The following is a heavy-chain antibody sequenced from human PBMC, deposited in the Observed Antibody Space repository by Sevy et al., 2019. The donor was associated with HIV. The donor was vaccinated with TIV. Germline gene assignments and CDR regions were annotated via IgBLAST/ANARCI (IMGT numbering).Heavy chain of an antibody. D-gene: IGHD5-18*01. CDR2: INHSGST. Sequence: SETLSLTCAVYGGSFSGYYWSWIRQPPGKGLEWIGEINHSGSTNYNPSLKSRVTISVDTSKNQFSLMLSSVTAADTAVYYCAKVNSRRIAMEIYYYYGMDVWGQGTTVTVSS. CDR3: AKVNSRRIAMEIYYYYGMDV. V-gene: IGHV4-34*01. CDR1: GGSFSGYY. J-gene: IGHJ6*02.